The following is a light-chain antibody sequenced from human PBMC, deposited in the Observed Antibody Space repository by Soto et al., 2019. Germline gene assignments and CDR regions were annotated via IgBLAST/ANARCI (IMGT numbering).Light chain of an antibody. Sequence: QSVLTQPASVSGSPGQSITISCTGTSSDVGGYNYVSWYQQHPGKAPKLMIYEVSKRPSGVPDRFSGSKSGNTASLIVSGLQAEDEADYYCNSYAGSNNWVFGGGTKVTVL. CDR3: NSYAGSNNWV. V-gene: IGLV2-8*01. CDR2: EVS. J-gene: IGLJ3*02. CDR1: SSDVGGYNY.